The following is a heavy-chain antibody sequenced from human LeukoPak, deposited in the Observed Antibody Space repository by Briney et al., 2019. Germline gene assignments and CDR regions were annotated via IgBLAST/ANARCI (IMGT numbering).Heavy chain of an antibody. CDR1: GYSFTSYR. J-gene: IGHJ4*02. D-gene: IGHD6-6*01. Sequence: GESLKISCKGSGYSFTSYRFGGVGQMPGKGLEWMGIIYPGDSDTRYSPSFQGQVTISADKSISTAYLQWSSLKASDTAMYYCARLGGQLVPTHFDYWGQGTLVTVSS. V-gene: IGHV5-51*01. CDR2: IYPGDSDT. CDR3: ARLGGQLVPTHFDY.